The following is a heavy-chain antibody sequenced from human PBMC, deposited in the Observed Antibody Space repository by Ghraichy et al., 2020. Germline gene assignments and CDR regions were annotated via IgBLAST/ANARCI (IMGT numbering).Heavy chain of an antibody. V-gene: IGHV4-34*01. Sequence: ESLNISCAVYGGSFSGYYWSWIRQPPGKGLEWIGEINHSGSTNYNPSLKSRVTISVDTSKNQFSLKLSSVTAADTAVYYCAREIPAGSTGFDYWGQGTLVTVSS. D-gene: IGHD3-10*01. J-gene: IGHJ4*02. CDR3: AREIPAGSTGFDY. CDR2: INHSGST. CDR1: GGSFSGYY.